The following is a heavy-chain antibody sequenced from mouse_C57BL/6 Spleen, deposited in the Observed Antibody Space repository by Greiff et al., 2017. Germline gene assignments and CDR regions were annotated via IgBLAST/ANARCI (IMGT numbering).Heavy chain of an antibody. Sequence: EVKLVESGGGLVKPGGSLKLSCAASGFTFSSYAMSWVRQTPEKRLEWVATISDGGSYTYYPDNVKGRFTISRDNAKNNLYLQMSHLKFEDTAMYYCARDRGGSVYYFDYWGQGTTLTVSS. CDR3: ARDRGGSVYYFDY. J-gene: IGHJ2*01. CDR2: ISDGGSYT. V-gene: IGHV5-4*01. CDR1: GFTFSSYA. D-gene: IGHD1-1*02.